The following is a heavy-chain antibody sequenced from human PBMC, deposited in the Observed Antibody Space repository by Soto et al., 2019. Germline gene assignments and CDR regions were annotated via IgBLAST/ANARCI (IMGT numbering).Heavy chain of an antibody. V-gene: IGHV4-4*07. CDR2: IYSTGGT. D-gene: IGHD3-10*01. Sequence: SETLSLTCNVSGDSIGRFYWSWIRQSAEKGLEWIGRIYSTGGTAYNPALKGRITISLDRSNNHVSLEMNSVTASDTAMYYCAKSEVLEIWGQGTMVTVSS. CDR3: AKSEVLEI. J-gene: IGHJ3*02. CDR1: GDSIGRFY.